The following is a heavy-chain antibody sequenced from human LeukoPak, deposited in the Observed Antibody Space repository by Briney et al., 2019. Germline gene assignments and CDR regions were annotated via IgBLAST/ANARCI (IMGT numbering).Heavy chain of an antibody. CDR1: GGSFSGYY. V-gene: IGHV4-34*01. Sequence: SETLSLTCAVYGGSFSGYYWSWIRQPPGKGLEWIGEINHSGSTNYNPSLKSRVTISVNTSKNQFSLKLSSVTAADTAVYYCARPHRFWGQGTLVTVSS. J-gene: IGHJ4*02. CDR2: INHSGST. CDR3: ARPHRF.